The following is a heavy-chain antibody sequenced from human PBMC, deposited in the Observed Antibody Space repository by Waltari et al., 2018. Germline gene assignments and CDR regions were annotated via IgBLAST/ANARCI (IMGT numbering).Heavy chain of an antibody. D-gene: IGHD3-10*01. CDR3: ARGDYGSGSYQGWLGWFDP. CDR1: GGSISSSSYY. V-gene: IGHV4-39*07. J-gene: IGHJ5*02. Sequence: QLQLQESGPGLVTPSETLSLTCTVSGGSISSSSYYWGWIRQPPGKGLEWIGSIYYSGSTYYNPSLKSRVTISVDTSKNQFSLKLSSVTAADTAVYYCARGDYGSGSYQGWLGWFDPWGQGTLVTVSS. CDR2: IYYSGST.